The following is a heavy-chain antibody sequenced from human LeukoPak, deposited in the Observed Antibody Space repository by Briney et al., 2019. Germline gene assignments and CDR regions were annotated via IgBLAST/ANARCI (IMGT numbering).Heavy chain of an antibody. CDR3: ARETYSSGWYEDY. D-gene: IGHD6-19*01. J-gene: IGHJ4*02. CDR2: INSDDSSR. CDR1: GFSFSSYW. V-gene: IGHV3-74*01. Sequence: GGSLRLSCVASGFSFSSYWMHWVRQAPGKGLVWVSRINSDDSSRVYADSVEGRFTISRDNAKNTLYLQMNSLRVDDTAVYYCARETYSSGWYEDYWGQGTLVTVSS.